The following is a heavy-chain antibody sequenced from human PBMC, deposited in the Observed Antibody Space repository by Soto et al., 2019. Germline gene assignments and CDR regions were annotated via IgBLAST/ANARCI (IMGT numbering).Heavy chain of an antibody. D-gene: IGHD6-6*01. CDR2: IYHSGST. CDR3: ARDTSSSVAFDY. V-gene: IGHV4-4*02. CDR1: GGSISSSNW. J-gene: IGHJ4*02. Sequence: LSLTCAVSGGSISSSNWWSWVRQPPGKGLEWIGEIYHSGSTNYNPSLRSRVTISVDKSKNQFSLKLSSVTAADTAVYYCARDTSSSVAFDYWGQGTLVTVSS.